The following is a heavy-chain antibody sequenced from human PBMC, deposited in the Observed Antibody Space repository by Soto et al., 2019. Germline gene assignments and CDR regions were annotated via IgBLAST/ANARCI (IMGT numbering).Heavy chain of an antibody. CDR1: RFFFGDHA. Sequence: ALRLSCAASRFFFGDHAFAWVRQAPGKGLEWVAGITSRGTDIAYADSVKGRFIISRDNAMNVLHLHMNSLRPEDTAVYYCEKSMASNLVGGLPDYWGRGTQVIVSA. J-gene: IGHJ4*02. CDR3: EKSMASNLVGGLPDY. V-gene: IGHV3-9*01. D-gene: IGHD3-16*01. CDR2: ITSRGTDI.